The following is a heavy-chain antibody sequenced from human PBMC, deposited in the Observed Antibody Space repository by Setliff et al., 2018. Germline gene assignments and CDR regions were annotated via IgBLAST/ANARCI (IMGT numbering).Heavy chain of an antibody. CDR3: ARAPAYVGNLMVVVTTEGYYFDS. Sequence: PGGSLRLSCAASGFTFSNYAMSWVRQTPGKGLEWVSAITTSGGSTYYADSVKGRFTISRDNSKNTLYLQMNSLRAEDTAVYFCARAPAYVGNLMVVVTTEGYYFDSWGQGTLVTVSS. CDR1: GFTFSNYA. V-gene: IGHV3-23*01. CDR2: ITTSGGST. D-gene: IGHD3-22*01. J-gene: IGHJ4*02.